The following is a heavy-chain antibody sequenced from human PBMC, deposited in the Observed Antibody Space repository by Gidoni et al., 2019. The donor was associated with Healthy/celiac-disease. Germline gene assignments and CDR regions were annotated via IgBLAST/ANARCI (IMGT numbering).Heavy chain of an antibody. J-gene: IGHJ4*02. CDR1: GYSISSGYY. CDR2: IYHSGSP. D-gene: IGHD2-15*01. V-gene: IGHV4-38-2*02. Sequence: QVQLQASGPGLVKPSETLSLTCTVSGYSISSGYYWGWLRQPPGKGLEWIGSIYHSGSPYYNPSLKSRVTISVDTSKNQFSLKLSSVTAADTAVYYCARVGYCSGGSCYGDTFDYWGQGTLVTVSS. CDR3: ARVGYCSGGSCYGDTFDY.